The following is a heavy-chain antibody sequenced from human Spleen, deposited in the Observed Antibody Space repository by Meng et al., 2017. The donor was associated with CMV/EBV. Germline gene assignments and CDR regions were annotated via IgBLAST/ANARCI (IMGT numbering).Heavy chain of an antibody. CDR3: ARDDPNVYYYYGMDV. CDR1: GFTFSDYY. D-gene: IGHD3-16*01. V-gene: IGHV3-11*01. CDR2: ISSSGSTI. J-gene: IGHJ6*02. Sequence: GESLKISCAASGFTFSDYYMSWLRQAPGKGLEWVSYISSSGSTIYYADSVKGRFTISRDNAKNSLYLQMNSLRAEDTAVYYCARDDPNVYYYYGMDVWGQGTTVTVSS.